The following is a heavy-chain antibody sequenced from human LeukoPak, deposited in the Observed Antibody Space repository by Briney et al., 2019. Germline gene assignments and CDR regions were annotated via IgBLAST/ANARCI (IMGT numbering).Heavy chain of an antibody. Sequence: SETLSLTCTVSGGSISSGGYYWSWIRQHPGKGLEWIGYIYYSGSTYYNPSLKSRVTISVDTSKNQFSLKLSSVTAAGTAVYYCAREVDYYGSGGYGDVWGKGTTVTVSS. J-gene: IGHJ6*04. V-gene: IGHV4-31*03. D-gene: IGHD3-10*01. CDR1: GGSISSGGYY. CDR2: IYYSGST. CDR3: AREVDYYGSGGYGDV.